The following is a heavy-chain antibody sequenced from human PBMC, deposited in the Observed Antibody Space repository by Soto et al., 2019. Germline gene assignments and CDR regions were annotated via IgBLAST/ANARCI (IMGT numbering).Heavy chain of an antibody. CDR1: GFTFSSYG. V-gene: IGHV3-30*18. CDR3: ANGGDILTGYYPPFDY. CDR2: ISYDGSNK. D-gene: IGHD3-9*01. Sequence: QVQLVESGGGVDQPGRSLRLSCAASGFTFSSYGMHWVRQAPGKGLEWVAVISYDGSNKYYADSVKGRFTISRDNSKNTLYLQMNSLRAEDTAVYYCANGGDILTGYYPPFDYWGQGTLVTVSS. J-gene: IGHJ4*02.